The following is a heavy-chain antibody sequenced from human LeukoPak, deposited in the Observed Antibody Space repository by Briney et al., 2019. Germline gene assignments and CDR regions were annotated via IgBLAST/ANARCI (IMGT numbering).Heavy chain of an antibody. CDR3: ARHAGGYDFWSGYRFDP. CDR2: IYYSGST. CDR1: GGSVSSSSYY. D-gene: IGHD3-3*01. V-gene: IGHV4-39*01. Sequence: PSETLSLTCTVSGGSVSSSSYYWGWIRQPPGKGLEWIGSIYYSGSTYYNPSLKSRFTISVDTTKNQFSLKLSSVTAADTAVYYCARHAGGYDFWSGYRFDPWGQGTLVTVSS. J-gene: IGHJ5*02.